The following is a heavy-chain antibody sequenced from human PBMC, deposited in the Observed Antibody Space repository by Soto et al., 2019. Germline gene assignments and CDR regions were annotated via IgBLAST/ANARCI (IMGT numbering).Heavy chain of an antibody. Sequence: EVQLVESGGGLVQPGGSLRLSCAASGFTFSSYDMHWVRQATGKGLEWVSAIGTAGDPYYPGSVKGRFTISRENAKNSLYLQMNSLRAGDTAVYYCARATSRGGSGYDYWGQGTLVTVSS. CDR1: GFTFSSYD. CDR2: IGTAGDP. CDR3: ARATSRGGSGYDY. J-gene: IGHJ4*02. D-gene: IGHD6-25*01. V-gene: IGHV3-13*05.